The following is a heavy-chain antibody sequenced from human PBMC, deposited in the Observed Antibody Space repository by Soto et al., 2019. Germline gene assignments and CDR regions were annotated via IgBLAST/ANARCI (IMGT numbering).Heavy chain of an antibody. D-gene: IGHD4-4*01. V-gene: IGHV3-23*01. CDR2: IDSGGGST. J-gene: IGHJ5*02. Sequence: EVQLLVSGGGSVQPGGSLRLSCAASGLSFSNYAMSWVRQAPGTGLEWVSAIDSGGGSTYYAASVKGRFSISRDNSMNTLYLQINSLRAEDTAIYYCTKEHSNYPDNWFDPWGQGTLVTVSS. CDR3: TKEHSNYPDNWFDP. CDR1: GLSFSNYA.